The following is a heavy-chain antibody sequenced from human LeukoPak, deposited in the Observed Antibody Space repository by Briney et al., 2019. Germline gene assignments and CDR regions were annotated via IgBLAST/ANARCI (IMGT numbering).Heavy chain of an antibody. CDR3: ASSGEDYGDYHFDY. J-gene: IGHJ4*02. Sequence: SVKVSCKASGGTFSSYAISWVRQAPGQGLEWMGRIIPILGIANYAQKFQGRVTITADKSTSTAYMELSSLRSEDTAVYYCASSGEDYGDYHFDYWGQGTLVTVSS. D-gene: IGHD4-17*01. CDR1: GGTFSSYA. CDR2: IIPILGIA. V-gene: IGHV1-69*04.